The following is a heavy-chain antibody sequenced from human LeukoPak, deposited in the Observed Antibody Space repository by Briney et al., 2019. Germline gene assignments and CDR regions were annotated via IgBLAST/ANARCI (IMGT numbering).Heavy chain of an antibody. J-gene: IGHJ4*02. D-gene: IGHD1-14*01. CDR1: GGSISSGGYY. CDR3: AREEPRDTHFDY. V-gene: IGHV4-31*03. Sequence: PSETLSLTCTVSGGSISSGGYYWSWIRQHPGKGLEWIGYIYYSGSTYYNPSLKSRVTISVDTSKNQFSLKLSSVTAADTAVYYCAREEPRDTHFDYWGRGTLVTVSS. CDR2: IYYSGST.